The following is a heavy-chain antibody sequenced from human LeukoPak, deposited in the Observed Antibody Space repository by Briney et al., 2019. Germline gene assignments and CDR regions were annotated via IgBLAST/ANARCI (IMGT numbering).Heavy chain of an antibody. CDR3: AKEGFDS. V-gene: IGHV3-48*01. Sequence: GGSLRLSCAASGFTFSSYSMNWVRQAPGKGLGWISYITTSGGAKNYADSVKGRFTISRDNAENSLYLQMSSLRAEDTAVYYCAKEGFDSWGQGTLVTVSS. CDR1: GFTFSSYS. CDR2: ITTSGGAK. J-gene: IGHJ4*02.